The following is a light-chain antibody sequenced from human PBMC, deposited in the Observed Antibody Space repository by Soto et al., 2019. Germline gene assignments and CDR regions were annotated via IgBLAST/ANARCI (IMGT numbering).Light chain of an antibody. Sequence: DIEMTQSPSTLSASVGDRVTISCRASQSISSWLAWYQQKPGRAPDLLIFHASSLESGVPSRFSGSGSGTEFTLTISSLLPEDFATYYCQQYHSYSGTFGQGTKV. CDR2: HAS. CDR1: QSISSW. V-gene: IGKV1-5*01. J-gene: IGKJ1*01. CDR3: QQYHSYSGT.